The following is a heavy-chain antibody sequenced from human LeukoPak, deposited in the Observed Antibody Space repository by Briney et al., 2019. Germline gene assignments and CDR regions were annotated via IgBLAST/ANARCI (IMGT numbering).Heavy chain of an antibody. D-gene: IGHD2-15*01. V-gene: IGHV3-30*18. CDR1: GFTFSSYG. CDR3: AKEFGGIVVVVAAAGWALDY. Sequence: GGSLRLSCAASGFTFSSYGMHWVRQAPGKGLEWVAVISYDGSNKYYADSVKGRFTISRDNSKNTLYLQMNSLRAEDTAVYYCAKEFGGIVVVVAAAGWALDYWGQGTLVTVPS. CDR2: ISYDGSNK. J-gene: IGHJ4*02.